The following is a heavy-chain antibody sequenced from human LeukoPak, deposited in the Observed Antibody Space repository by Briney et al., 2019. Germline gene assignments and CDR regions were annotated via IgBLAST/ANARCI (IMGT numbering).Heavy chain of an antibody. CDR1: EFTFSSCW. Sequence: PGGSLRLSCAASEFTFSSCWMNWVRQAPGKGLEWVANIKQDGSEKYYVDSVKGRFTISRDNAQNSLYLQMNSLRVEDTAVYYCSRDHARDGYNFWGQGTLVTVSS. CDR2: IKQDGSEK. D-gene: IGHD5-24*01. CDR3: SRDHARDGYNF. V-gene: IGHV3-7*01. J-gene: IGHJ4*02.